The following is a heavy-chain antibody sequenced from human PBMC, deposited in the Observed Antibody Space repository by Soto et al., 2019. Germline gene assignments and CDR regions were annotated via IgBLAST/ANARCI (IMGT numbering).Heavy chain of an antibody. Sequence: QLQLQESGPGLVKPSETLSLTCSVSGGSISSSSYFWGWIRQPPGKGLEWIGSIYYSGSTYYNPSLNSLVIDSVDTSKNQFSLKLSSVPAADTAVYYCARHPSDFWFDPWGQGTLVTVSS. V-gene: IGHV4-39*01. CDR2: IYYSGST. CDR1: GGSISSSSYF. J-gene: IGHJ5*02. CDR3: ARHPSDFWFDP. D-gene: IGHD2-21*02.